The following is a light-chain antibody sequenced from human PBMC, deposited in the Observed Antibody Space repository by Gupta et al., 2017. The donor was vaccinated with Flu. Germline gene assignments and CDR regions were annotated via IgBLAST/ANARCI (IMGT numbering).Light chain of an antibody. Sequence: PSTLSASVGDRVTITCRASQSISSWLAWYQQKPGNAPNLLIYKASSLESGVPSRFSGSGSGTEFTLTISSLQPDDFATYYCQQDNSSPVTFGGGTKVEIK. V-gene: IGKV1-5*03. CDR1: QSISSW. J-gene: IGKJ4*01. CDR2: KAS. CDR3: QQDNSSPVT.